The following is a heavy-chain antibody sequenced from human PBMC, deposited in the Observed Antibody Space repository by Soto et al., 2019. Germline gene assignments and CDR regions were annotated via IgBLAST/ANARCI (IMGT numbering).Heavy chain of an antibody. Sequence: ASVKVSCKASGYVFTSVFIHGVRQAPGQGLEWMGIINPSGGTTTHAQKFQGRVTMTRDTSTNTVYMEVSSLRSDDTAVYYCARGRSGIYGGVDYWGQGTLVTVSS. CDR3: ARGRSGIYGGVDY. J-gene: IGHJ4*02. CDR2: INPSGGTT. D-gene: IGHD1-26*01. V-gene: IGHV1-46*01. CDR1: GYVFTSVF.